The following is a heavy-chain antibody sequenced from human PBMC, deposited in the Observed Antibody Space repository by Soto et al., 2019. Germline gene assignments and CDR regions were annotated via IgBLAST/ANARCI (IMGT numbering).Heavy chain of an antibody. CDR3: ARGGWRYCSGGSCYRSQFDYYYYGMDV. D-gene: IGHD2-15*01. CDR1: GYTFTSYG. CDR2: ISAYNGNT. J-gene: IGHJ6*02. Sequence: SVKVSCKASGYTFTSYGISWVRQAPGQGLEWMGWISAYNGNTNYAQKLQGRVTMTTDTSTSTAYMELRSLRSDDTAVYYCARGGWRYCSGGSCYRSQFDYYYYGMDVWGQGTTVTVSS. V-gene: IGHV1-18*04.